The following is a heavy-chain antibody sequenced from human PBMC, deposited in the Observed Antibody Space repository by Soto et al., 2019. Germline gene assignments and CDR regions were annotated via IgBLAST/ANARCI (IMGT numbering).Heavy chain of an antibody. CDR3: VKYTVTEDLGDS. J-gene: IGHJ5*02. V-gene: IGHV3-23*01. CDR2: VSRAGTYT. D-gene: IGHD3-16*01. CDR1: GFTFSSYA. Sequence: EVQLLESGGDVVRPGGSLRLSCAASGFTFSSYAMGWVRQAPGKGLEWVAGVSRAGTYTFYADSVRGRFSIPGDNSRDTVDLYMNALRGDDTAVYFCVKYTVTEDLGDSWGQGTLVSVSS.